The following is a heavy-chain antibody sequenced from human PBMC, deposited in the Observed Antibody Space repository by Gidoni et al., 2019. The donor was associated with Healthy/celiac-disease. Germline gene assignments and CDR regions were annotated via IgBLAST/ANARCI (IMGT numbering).Heavy chain of an antibody. V-gene: IGHV3-23*01. CDR1: GFTFSSYA. Sequence: EVTLLESGGGWVQPGRSLRISCAASGFTFSSYAMSWVRQAPGEGLEWVSAIIGSGGSTYYADSVKGLCTISRDNAKNTLYLQMNSLRAEDTAVYYCAKRTVAGTVGYYFDYWCQGTLVTVSS. CDR2: IIGSGGST. D-gene: IGHD6-19*01. J-gene: IGHJ4*02. CDR3: AKRTVAGTVGYYFDY.